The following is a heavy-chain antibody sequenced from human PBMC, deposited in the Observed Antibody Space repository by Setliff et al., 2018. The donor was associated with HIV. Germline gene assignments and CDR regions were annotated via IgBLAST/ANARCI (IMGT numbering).Heavy chain of an antibody. Sequence: SETLSLTCVVSGDSISRSRYYWGWIRQPPGKGLEWIGSIYQSGNTNYNPSLESRLTISVDTAKNQFSLKLSSVTAADTAVYYCAAATTLLSPRAWGQGTLVTVSS. V-gene: IGHV4-39*07. CDR2: IYQSGNT. CDR1: GDSISRSRYY. J-gene: IGHJ5*02. CDR3: AAATTLLSPRA. D-gene: IGHD2-15*01.